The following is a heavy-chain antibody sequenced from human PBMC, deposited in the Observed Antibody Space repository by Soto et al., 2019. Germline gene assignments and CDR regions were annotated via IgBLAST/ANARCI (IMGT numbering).Heavy chain of an antibody. CDR3: AYKGPLGELSFTRFDP. Sequence: GGSLRLSCAASGFSFSSLGMHWVRQAPGKGLEWVAVTSNDGSRSYYADSVKGRFTISGDNSENTLYLQMNSLRDEDTAVYYCAYKGPLGELSFTRFDPWGQGTLVTV. D-gene: IGHD3-16*02. CDR2: TSNDGSRS. J-gene: IGHJ5*02. CDR1: GFSFSSLG. V-gene: IGHV3-30*03.